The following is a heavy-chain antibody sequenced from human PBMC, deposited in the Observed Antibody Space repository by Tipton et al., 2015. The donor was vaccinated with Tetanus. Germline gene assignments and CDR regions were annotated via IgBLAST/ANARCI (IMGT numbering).Heavy chain of an antibody. CDR2: IYYTGST. Sequence: GLVKPSETLSLICTVSGGSMNSYYWSWIRQPPGKGLEWIGYIYYTGSTNYNPSLKSGVTISLDTSKNQFSLKLTSVSAADTAVYYCATQTDNWFDPWGQGTLVTVSS. CDR1: GGSMNSYY. CDR3: ATQTDNWFDP. J-gene: IGHJ5*02. V-gene: IGHV4-59*01.